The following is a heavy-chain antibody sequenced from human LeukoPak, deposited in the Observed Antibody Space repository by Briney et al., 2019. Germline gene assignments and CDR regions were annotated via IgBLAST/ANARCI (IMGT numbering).Heavy chain of an antibody. CDR3: AKEVYTRTTYLPFDY. CDR1: GFTFSTSA. CDR2: ISGNGVST. J-gene: IGHJ4*02. V-gene: IGHV3-23*01. D-gene: IGHD2/OR15-2a*01. Sequence: PGGSLRLSCAASGFTFSTSAMNWVRQAPGKGLEWVSTISGNGVSTYYADSVKGRFTISRDNSKNTLSLHMSSLRAEDTATYYCAKEVYTRTTYLPFDYWGQGTLVTVSS.